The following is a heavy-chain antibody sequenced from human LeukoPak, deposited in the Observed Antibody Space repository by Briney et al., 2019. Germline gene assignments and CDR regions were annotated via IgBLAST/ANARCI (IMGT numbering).Heavy chain of an antibody. D-gene: IGHD2-15*01. CDR2: FHPNSGVT. Sequence: ASVKVSCKASGYTFTGYYMHWVRQVPGQGLEILGWFHPNSGVTNYAQNFQGRVTMTSDTSISTAYMELSRLRSDDTAVYYCATQDPRGCYWGQGTLVTVSS. V-gene: IGHV1-2*02. CDR3: ATQDPRGCY. J-gene: IGHJ4*02. CDR1: GYTFTGYY.